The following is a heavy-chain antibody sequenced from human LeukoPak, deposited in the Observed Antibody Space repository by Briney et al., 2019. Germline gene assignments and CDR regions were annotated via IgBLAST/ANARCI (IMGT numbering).Heavy chain of an antibody. V-gene: IGHV3-30*03. Sequence: GRSLRLSCAASGFTFNTYGMHWVRQAPGKGLEWLAVISYDGSNKYFADSVEGRLVVSRDNSNNTLYLHMNTLRPDDTAIYYCAAYHASGTFGYFQHWGQGTLVTVSS. CDR3: AAYHASGTFGYFQH. CDR2: ISYDGSNK. J-gene: IGHJ1*01. D-gene: IGHD1-7*01. CDR1: GFTFNTYG.